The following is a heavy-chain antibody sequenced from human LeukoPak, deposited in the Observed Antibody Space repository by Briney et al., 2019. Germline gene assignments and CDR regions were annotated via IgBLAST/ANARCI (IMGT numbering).Heavy chain of an antibody. CDR3: ARDKRQGYGSGSYYTHYYYYYYMDV. CDR1: GDSISSGDYY. J-gene: IGHJ6*03. Sequence: SETLSLTCTVSGDSISSGDYYWSWIRQPAGKGLEWIGRISSSGSTNYNPSLKSRVTISVDTSKNQFSLKLSSVTAADTAVYYCARDKRQGYGSGSYYTHYYYYYYMDVWGKGTTVTISS. CDR2: ISSSGST. D-gene: IGHD3-10*01. V-gene: IGHV4-61*02.